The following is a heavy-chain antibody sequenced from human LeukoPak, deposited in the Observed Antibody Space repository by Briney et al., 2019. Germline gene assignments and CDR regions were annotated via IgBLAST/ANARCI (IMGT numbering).Heavy chain of an antibody. D-gene: IGHD3-22*01. J-gene: IGHJ4*02. CDR1: GFTLSDYG. V-gene: IGHV3-30*02. Sequence: PGGSLRLSCAASGFTLSDYGMHWVRQAPGKGLEWVTFIRYDGSVKYYADSVKGRFTISRDNSKKTLYLQMNSLRAEDTAVYYCAKVPVYDSTAGDGCWGQGALVTVSS. CDR3: AKVPVYDSTAGDGC. CDR2: IRYDGSVK.